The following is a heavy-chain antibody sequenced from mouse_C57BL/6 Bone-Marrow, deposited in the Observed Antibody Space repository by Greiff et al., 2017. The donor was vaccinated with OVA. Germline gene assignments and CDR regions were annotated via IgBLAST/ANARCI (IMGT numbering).Heavy chain of an antibody. J-gene: IGHJ2*01. Sequence: VQLQQPGAELVKPGASVKMSCKASGYTFTSYWITWVKQRPGQGLEWIGDIYPGSGSTNYNEKFKSKATLTVDTSSSTAYMQLSSLTSEDSAVYYCARGNWDVGELDYWGQGTTLTVSS. D-gene: IGHD4-1*01. CDR2: IYPGSGST. CDR1: GYTFTSYW. CDR3: ARGNWDVGELDY. V-gene: IGHV1-55*01.